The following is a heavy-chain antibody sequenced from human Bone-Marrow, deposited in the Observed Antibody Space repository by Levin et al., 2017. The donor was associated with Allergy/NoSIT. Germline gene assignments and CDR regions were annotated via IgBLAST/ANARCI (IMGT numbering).Heavy chain of an antibody. CDR2: ISSSSTTI. CDR1: GFTFSSYS. Sequence: GGSLRLSCAASGFTFSSYSMNWVRQAPGKGLEGVSYISSSSTTIYYADSVRGRFTISRDDAKNSLDLQMNSLRDEDTAVYYCARGGISSGWYLVDYWGQGTLVTVSS. J-gene: IGHJ4*02. D-gene: IGHD6-19*01. CDR3: ARGGISSGWYLVDY. V-gene: IGHV3-48*02.